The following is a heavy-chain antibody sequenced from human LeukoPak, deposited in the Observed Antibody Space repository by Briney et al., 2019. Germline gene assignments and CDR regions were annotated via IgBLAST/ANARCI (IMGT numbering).Heavy chain of an antibody. CDR3: AKDPGIAARPWVFDP. V-gene: IGHV3-23*01. CDR2: ISGSGGST. CDR1: GFTFSSYA. J-gene: IGHJ5*02. Sequence: PGGSLRLSCASSGFTFSSYAMSWVPQAPGKGLEWVSAISGSGGSTYYADSVKGRFTISRDNSKNTLYLQMNSLRAEDTAVYYCAKDPGIAARPWVFDPWGQGTLVTVSS. D-gene: IGHD6-6*01.